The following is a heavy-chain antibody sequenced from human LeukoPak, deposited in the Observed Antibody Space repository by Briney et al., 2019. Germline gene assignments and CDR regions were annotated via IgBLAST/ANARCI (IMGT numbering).Heavy chain of an antibody. D-gene: IGHD2-15*01. J-gene: IGHJ4*02. Sequence: QTGGSLRLSCAASGFSVSSSVMSWVRQAPGRGLEWVSAISGSGGSTYYADSVKGRFTISRDNSKNTLYVQMNSLRAEDTAVYYCARALVAATLGYWGQGTLVTVSS. CDR1: GFSVSSSV. CDR2: ISGSGGST. CDR3: ARALVAATLGY. V-gene: IGHV3-23*01.